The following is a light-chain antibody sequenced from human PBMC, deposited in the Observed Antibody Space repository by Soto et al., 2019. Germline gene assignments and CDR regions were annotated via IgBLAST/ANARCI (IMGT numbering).Light chain of an antibody. V-gene: IGKV3-20*01. CDR3: QQYGSSPGT. CDR2: GAS. Sequence: EMVLTQSPGTLSLSPGERATLSCWASQSVSFSYLAWYQQKPGQAPRLLIYGASSRAAGIPNRFSGSGSGTDFTLTISRLEPGDFAVYYCQQYGSSPGTFGQGTKVDIK. J-gene: IGKJ2*01. CDR1: QSVSFSY.